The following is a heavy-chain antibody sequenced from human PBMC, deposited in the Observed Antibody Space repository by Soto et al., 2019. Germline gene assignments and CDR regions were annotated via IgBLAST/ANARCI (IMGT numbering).Heavy chain of an antibody. D-gene: IGHD5-12*01. Sequence: PGGSLRLSCAASGFTFSDYYMSWIRQAPGKGLEWVSYISSSSSHTNYADSVKGRFTISRDNAKNSLYLQMNSLRAEDTAVYYCARNPSGYDIDNWGQGTLVTVSS. V-gene: IGHV3-11*06. CDR2: ISSSSSHT. CDR1: GFTFSDYY. J-gene: IGHJ4*02. CDR3: ARNPSGYDIDN.